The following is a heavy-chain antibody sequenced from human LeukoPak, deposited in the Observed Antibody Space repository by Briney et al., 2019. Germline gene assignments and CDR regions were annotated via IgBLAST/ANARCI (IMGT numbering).Heavy chain of an antibody. V-gene: IGHV3-53*01. CDR3: ARVEEGHFDY. J-gene: IGHJ4*02. CDR1: GFTVSSNY. Sequence: PGRSLRLSCAASGFTVSSNYMSWVRQAPGKGLEWVSVIYSGGSTYYADSVKGRFTISRDNSKNTLYLQMNGLRAEDTAVYYCARVEEGHFDYWGQGTLVTVSS. CDR2: IYSGGST.